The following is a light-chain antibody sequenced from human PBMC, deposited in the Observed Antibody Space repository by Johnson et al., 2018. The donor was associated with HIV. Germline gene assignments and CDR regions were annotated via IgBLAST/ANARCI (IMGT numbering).Light chain of an antibody. CDR1: SSNVGSNS. Sequence: QSVLTQPPSVSAAPGQKVTISCSGSSSNVGSNSVSWYRHFPETAPKVLIYDNNKRPSGIPDRFSGSKSGTSATLGITVLQTGDEADYYCGTWDTSLSARGVFGTGTKVTVL. V-gene: IGLV1-51*01. J-gene: IGLJ1*01. CDR2: DNN. CDR3: GTWDTSLSARGV.